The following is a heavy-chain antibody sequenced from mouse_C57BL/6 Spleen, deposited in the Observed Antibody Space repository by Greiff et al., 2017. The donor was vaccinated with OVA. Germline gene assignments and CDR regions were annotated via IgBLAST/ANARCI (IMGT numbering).Heavy chain of an antibody. CDR2: ISYDGSN. Sequence: EVKLVESGPGLVKPSQSLSLTCSVTGYSITSGYYWNWIRQFPGNKLEWMGYISYDGSNNYNPSLKNRISITRDTSKNQFFLKLNSVTTEDTATYYCAGDYDRFAYWGQGTLVTVSA. V-gene: IGHV3-6*01. CDR1: GYSITSGYY. J-gene: IGHJ3*01. CDR3: AGDYDRFAY. D-gene: IGHD2-12*01.